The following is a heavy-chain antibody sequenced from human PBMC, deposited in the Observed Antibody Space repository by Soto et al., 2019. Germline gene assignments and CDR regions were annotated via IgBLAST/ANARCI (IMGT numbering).Heavy chain of an antibody. J-gene: IGHJ5*02. V-gene: IGHV1-8*01. Sequence: QVQLVQSGAEVKKPGASVKVSCKASGYTFTSYDINWVRQATGQGLEWMGWMNPNSGNTGYAQKFQGRVTMTRNTSISTAYIELSSLRSEDTAVYYCSKGAANGNWFDPWGQGTLVTVSS. CDR1: GYTFTSYD. CDR3: SKGAANGNWFDP. CDR2: MNPNSGNT. D-gene: IGHD2-15*01.